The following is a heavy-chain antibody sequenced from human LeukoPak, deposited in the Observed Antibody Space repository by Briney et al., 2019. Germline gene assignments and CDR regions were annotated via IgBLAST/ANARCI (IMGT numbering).Heavy chain of an antibody. V-gene: IGHV4-4*07. CDR2: IDTSGNT. J-gene: IGHJ4*02. CDR3: ATTAAQGYFDY. CDR1: GGSISSYY. D-gene: IGHD2-2*01. Sequence: SETLSLTCTVSGGSISSYYWSWIRQPAGKGLEWIGRIDTSGNTNYKPSLKSRVTMSVDTSKNQFSLKLSSVTAADTAVYYCATTAAQGYFDYWGQGTLVTVSS.